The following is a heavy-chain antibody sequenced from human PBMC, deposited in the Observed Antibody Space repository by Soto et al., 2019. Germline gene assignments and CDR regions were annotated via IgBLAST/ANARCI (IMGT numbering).Heavy chain of an antibody. CDR1: GFTFRNYD. CDR3: ARTDRDFYGLDV. Sequence: EVQLVESGGGLVQPGGSLRLSCEASGFTFRNYDMHWVRQGKGKGLEWVSGISAAGDPDYADSVEGRFTISRENAQNSFFLQMNSLRVGDPAVYYCARTDRDFYGLDVWGQGTTVIVSS. CDR2: ISAAGDP. V-gene: IGHV3-13*05. J-gene: IGHJ6*02.